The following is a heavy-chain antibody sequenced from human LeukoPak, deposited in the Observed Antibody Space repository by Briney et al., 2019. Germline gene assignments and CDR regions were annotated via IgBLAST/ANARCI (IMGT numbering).Heavy chain of an antibody. CDR3: ARGQQQLVERDDAFDI. J-gene: IGHJ3*02. V-gene: IGHV4-39*01. CDR1: GGSISSSSYY. CDR2: IYYSGST. D-gene: IGHD6-13*01. Sequence: PSETLSLTCTVSGGSISSSSYYWGWIRQPPGKGLEWIRSIYYSGSTYYNPSLKSRVTISVDTSKNQFSLKLSSVTAADTAVYYCARGQQQLVERDDAFDIWGQGTMVTVSS.